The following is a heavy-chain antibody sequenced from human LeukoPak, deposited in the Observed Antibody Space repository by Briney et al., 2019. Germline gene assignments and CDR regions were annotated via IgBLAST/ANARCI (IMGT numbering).Heavy chain of an antibody. CDR2: IRSKANSYAT. D-gene: IGHD3-9*01. CDR3: TRHYDILTGYYGGAFDI. CDR1: GFTFSGSA. V-gene: IGHV3-73*01. J-gene: IGHJ3*02. Sequence: GGSLRLSCAASGFTFSGSAMHWVRRASGKGLEWVGRIRSKANSYATAYAASVKGRFTISRDDSKNTAYLQMNSLKTEDTAVYYCTRHYDILTGYYGGAFDIWGQGTMVTVSS.